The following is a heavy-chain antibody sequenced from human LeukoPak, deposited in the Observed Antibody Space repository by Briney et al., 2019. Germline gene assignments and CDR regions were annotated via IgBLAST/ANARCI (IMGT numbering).Heavy chain of an antibody. J-gene: IGHJ4*02. Sequence: GXXLRLSCAASGFTFSSYAMSWVRQAPGKGLEWVSLISASGGSTYYADSVKGRFTISRDNSKNTLYLQMSSLRAEDTAVYYCAKGRNDYKYYFDYWGQGTLVTVSS. CDR1: GFTFSSYA. CDR3: AKGRNDYKYYFDY. D-gene: IGHD5-24*01. V-gene: IGHV3-23*01. CDR2: ISASGGST.